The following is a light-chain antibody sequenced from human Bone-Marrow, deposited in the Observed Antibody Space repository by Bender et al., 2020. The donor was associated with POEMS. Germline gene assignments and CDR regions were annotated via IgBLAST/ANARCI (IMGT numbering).Light chain of an antibody. J-gene: IGLJ1*01. Sequence: QPALTQPASVSGSLGQSITMSCTGTSSDVGAYKYVYWYQQHPGTAPKVIIFNVNIRPSGVSDRFSGSKSGDTASLTISGLQAEDEADYYCCSFAGVGIFGTGTKVTVL. CDR2: NVN. CDR1: SSDVGAYKY. V-gene: IGLV2-14*03. CDR3: CSFAGVGI.